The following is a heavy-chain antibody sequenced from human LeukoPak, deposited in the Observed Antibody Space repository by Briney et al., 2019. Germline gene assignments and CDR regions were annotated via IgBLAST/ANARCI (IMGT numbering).Heavy chain of an antibody. CDR3: ARGPYYDFWSGYYTAYQGAFDI. CDR1: GGSISSSSYY. Sequence: SEALSLTCTVSGGSISSSSYYWGWIRQPPGKGLEWIGSIYYSGSTYYNPSLKSRVTISVDTSKNQFSLKLSSVTAADTAVYYCARGPYYDFWSGYYTAYQGAFDIWGQGTMVTVSS. D-gene: IGHD3-3*01. V-gene: IGHV4-39*07. J-gene: IGHJ3*02. CDR2: IYYSGST.